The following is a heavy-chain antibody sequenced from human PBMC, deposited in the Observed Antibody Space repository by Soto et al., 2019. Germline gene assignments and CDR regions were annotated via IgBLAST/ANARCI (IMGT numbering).Heavy chain of an antibody. CDR3: ARADDILTGYYPY. CDR2: ISYDGSNK. CDR1: GFTFSSYA. J-gene: IGHJ4*02. Sequence: QVQLVESGGGVVQPGRSLRLSCAASGFTFSSYAMHWVRQAPGKGLEWVAVISYDGSNKYYADSVKGRFTISRDNPKNTLYLQMNSLRAEDTAVYYCARADDILTGYYPYWGQGTLVTVSS. V-gene: IGHV3-30-3*01. D-gene: IGHD3-9*01.